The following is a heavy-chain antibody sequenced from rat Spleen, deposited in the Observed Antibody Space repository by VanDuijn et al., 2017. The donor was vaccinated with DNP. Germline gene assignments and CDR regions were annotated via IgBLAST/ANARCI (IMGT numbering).Heavy chain of an antibody. V-gene: IGHV5-29*01. D-gene: IGHD3-6*01. CDR3: ASFNWPAP. J-gene: IGHJ4*01. CDR2: LSYDGGST. CDR1: GFTFSDYG. Sequence: EVQLVESGGGLVQPGRSLKLSCAASGFTFSDYGMAWVLQAPTTGLEWVASLSYDGGSTYYLDSVKGRFTISRGNAKSTLYLKMNSLRSEDTATYYCASFNWPAPWGQGTSVTVSS.